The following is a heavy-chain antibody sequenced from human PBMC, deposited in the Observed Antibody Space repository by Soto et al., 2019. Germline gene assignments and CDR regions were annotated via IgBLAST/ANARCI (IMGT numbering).Heavy chain of an antibody. J-gene: IGHJ2*01. CDR3: AKDAGNYWYFDL. CDR1: GFTFSNYG. Sequence: QVQLVESGGGVVQPGRSLRLSCAASGFTFSNYGMHWVRQAPGKGLEWVAIISYDGSNKYYADSVKGRFTISRDNSKNTLYLQMNSLRAEDTAVFCCAKDAGNYWYFDLWGRGTLVTVSS. V-gene: IGHV3-30*18. D-gene: IGHD3-10*01. CDR2: ISYDGSNK.